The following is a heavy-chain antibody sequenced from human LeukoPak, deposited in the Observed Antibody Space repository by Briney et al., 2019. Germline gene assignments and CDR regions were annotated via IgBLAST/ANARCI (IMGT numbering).Heavy chain of an antibody. CDR1: GYTFTGYY. CDR3: APLSQPTYSYDSSGSGYFDY. D-gene: IGHD3-22*01. J-gene: IGHJ4*02. V-gene: IGHV1-2*06. CDR2: INPNSGGT. Sequence: ASVKVSCKASGYTFTGYYMHWVRQAPGQGLEWMGRINPNSGGTNYAQKFQGRVTMTRDTSISTAYMELSRLRSNDTAVDYCAPLSQPTYSYDSSGSGYFDYWGQGTLVTVSS.